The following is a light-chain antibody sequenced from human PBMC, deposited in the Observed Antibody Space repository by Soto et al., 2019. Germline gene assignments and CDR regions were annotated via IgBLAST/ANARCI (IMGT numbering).Light chain of an antibody. CDR1: STDVGGYNY. J-gene: IGLJ1*01. Sequence: QSVLTQPPSASGSPGQSVTISCTGTSTDVGGYNYISWYQHHPGKGPKLIIYEVSERPSGVPDRFSGSKSGNTASLTVSGLQAEDEADYYCSSYAGSSNVFGTGTKSPS. CDR2: EVS. CDR3: SSYAGSSNV. V-gene: IGLV2-8*01.